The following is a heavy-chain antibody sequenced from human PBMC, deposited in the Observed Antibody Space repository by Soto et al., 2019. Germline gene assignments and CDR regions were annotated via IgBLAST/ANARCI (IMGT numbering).Heavy chain of an antibody. CDR2: INHSGIT. CDR3: ARDRYYDFWSGYSYYYYGMDV. Sequence: SETLSLTCAVYGGSVSGYYWSWIRQPPGKGLEWIGEINHSGITNYNPSLKSRVTISVDTSKNQFSLKLSSVTAADTAVYYCARDRYYDFWSGYSYYYYGMDVWGQGTTVTVSS. V-gene: IGHV4-34*01. J-gene: IGHJ6*02. D-gene: IGHD3-3*01. CDR1: GGSVSGYY.